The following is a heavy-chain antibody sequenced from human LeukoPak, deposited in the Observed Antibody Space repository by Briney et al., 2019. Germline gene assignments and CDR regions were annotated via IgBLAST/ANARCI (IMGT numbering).Heavy chain of an antibody. CDR3: GRERVSAYDY. Sequence: PGGSLRLSCAASGFTVSSNYMSWVRQAPGKGPEWVASIKPDGNEQYYVGSVRGRFTISRDNFKDSLFLQMDNLRDDDTAVYYCGRERVSAYDYWGRGTLVTVSS. J-gene: IGHJ4*02. CDR1: GFTVSSNY. V-gene: IGHV3-7*01. CDR2: IKPDGNEQ.